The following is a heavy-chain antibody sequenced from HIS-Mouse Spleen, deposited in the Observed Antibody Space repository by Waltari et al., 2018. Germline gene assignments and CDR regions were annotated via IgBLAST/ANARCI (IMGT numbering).Heavy chain of an antibody. CDR3: ASTSSWYDYNAFDI. CDR1: GGSFSGYY. V-gene: IGHV4-34*01. Sequence: QVQLQQWGAGLLKPSETLSLTCAVYGGSFSGYYCSWIRQPQGKGLEWIGEINQSGRTHYNPSLKRRVTISVDTYKNQFSLKLSSVTAADTAVYYCASTSSWYDYNAFDIWGQGTMVTVSS. J-gene: IGHJ3*02. D-gene: IGHD6-13*01. CDR2: INQSGRT.